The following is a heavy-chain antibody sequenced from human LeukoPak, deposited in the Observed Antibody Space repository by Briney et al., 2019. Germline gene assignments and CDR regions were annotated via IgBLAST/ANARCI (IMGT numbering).Heavy chain of an antibody. CDR2: IYYSGST. D-gene: IGHD1-26*01. J-gene: IGHJ4*02. Sequence: SETLSLTCSVSGGSISPYLWSWIRQPPGKGLEWIGYIYYSGSTNYNPSLKSRVTISVDTSKNQFSLKLSSVTAADTAVYYCAREIPGIVGSTYFDYWGQGTLVTVSS. CDR3: AREIPGIVGSTYFDY. CDR1: GGSISPYL. V-gene: IGHV4-59*01.